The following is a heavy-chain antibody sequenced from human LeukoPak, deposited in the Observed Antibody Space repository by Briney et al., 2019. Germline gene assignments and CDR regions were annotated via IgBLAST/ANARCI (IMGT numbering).Heavy chain of an antibody. Sequence: GSLRLSCAASGFTFSSYAMGWVRQAPGKGLQWIGSFYHSGSTYYNPSLKSRVTISVDTSNNQFSLKLRSLTAADTAVYYCARVLPPFWSGLDYWGQGTLVTVSS. D-gene: IGHD3-3*01. CDR3: ARVLPPFWSGLDY. V-gene: IGHV4-38-2*01. CDR1: GFTFSSYA. J-gene: IGHJ4*02. CDR2: FYHSGST.